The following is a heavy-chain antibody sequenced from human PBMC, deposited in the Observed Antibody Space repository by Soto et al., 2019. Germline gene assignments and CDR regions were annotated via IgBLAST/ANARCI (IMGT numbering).Heavy chain of an antibody. V-gene: IGHV3-74*01. CDR1: GFTFSSYW. J-gene: IGHJ6*02. CDR3: TRSGSSPYYYGMDV. CDR2: INSDGSST. D-gene: IGHD6-6*01. Sequence: EVQLVESGGGLVQPGGSLRLSCAASGFTFSSYWRHWVRQAPGKGLVWVSRINSDGSSTNYADSVKGRFTTSRDNARNTLFLQMDTLRAEDTAVYYCTRSGSSPYYYGMDVWGQGTTVTVSS.